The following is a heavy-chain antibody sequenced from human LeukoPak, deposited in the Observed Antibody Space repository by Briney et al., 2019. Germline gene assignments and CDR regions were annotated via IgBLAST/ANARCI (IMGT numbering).Heavy chain of an antibody. J-gene: IGHJ6*03. CDR1: GGSISSYY. CDR3: ARLHYYHHYMDV. V-gene: IGHV4-39*01. CDR2: IYYSGSA. Sequence: SETLSLTCTVSGGSISSYYWGWLRQPPGKGLEWIGHIYYSGSAYYSPSLKSRVTISVDTSNNQFSLKVTSVPDADTAIYHCARLHYYHHYMDVWGKGTTVTVSS.